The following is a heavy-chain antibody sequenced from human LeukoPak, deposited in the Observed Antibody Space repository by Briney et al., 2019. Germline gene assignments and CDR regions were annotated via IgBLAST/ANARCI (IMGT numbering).Heavy chain of an antibody. CDR2: IYYSGST. CDR1: GGSISSGDYY. V-gene: IGHV4-30-4*01. J-gene: IGHJ3*02. D-gene: IGHD3-22*01. Sequence: PSQTLSLTCTVSGGSISSGDYYWSWIRQPPEKGLEWIGYIYYSGSTYYNPSLKSRVTISVDTSKNQFSLKLSSVTAADTAVYYCARNYYDSTLLAFDIWGQGTMVTVSS. CDR3: ARNYYDSTLLAFDI.